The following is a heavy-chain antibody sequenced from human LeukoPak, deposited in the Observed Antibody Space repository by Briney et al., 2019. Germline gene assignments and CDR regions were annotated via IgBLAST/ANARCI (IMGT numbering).Heavy chain of an antibody. J-gene: IGHJ5*02. Sequence: SQTLSLTCAISGDSVSSNSAAWNWIRQSPSRGLEWLGRTYYRSKWYNDYAVSVKSRITINPDTSKNQFSLQLNSVTPEDTAVYYCARGASSSWYGGPNWFDPWGQGTLVTVSS. V-gene: IGHV6-1*01. D-gene: IGHD6-13*01. CDR2: TYYRSKWYN. CDR3: ARGASSSWYGGPNWFDP. CDR1: GDSVSSNSAA.